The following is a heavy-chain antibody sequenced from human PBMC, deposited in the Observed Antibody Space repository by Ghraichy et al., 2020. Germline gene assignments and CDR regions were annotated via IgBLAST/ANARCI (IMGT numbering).Heavy chain of an antibody. V-gene: IGHV3-21*01. Sequence: GGSLRLSCAASGFTFSSYSMNWVRQAPGKGLEWVSSISSSSSYIYYADSVKGRFTISRDNAKNSLYLQMNSLRAEDTAVYYCARGDYDFWKRGNWFDPWGQGTLVTVSS. CDR3: ARGDYDFWKRGNWFDP. CDR2: ISSSSSYI. CDR1: GFTFSSYS. D-gene: IGHD3-3*01. J-gene: IGHJ5*02.